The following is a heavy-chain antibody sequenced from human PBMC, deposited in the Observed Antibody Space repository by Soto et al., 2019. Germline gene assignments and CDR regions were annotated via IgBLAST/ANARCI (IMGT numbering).Heavy chain of an antibody. CDR1: GGPYSISTYS. J-gene: IGHJ5*02. D-gene: IGHD6-19*01. V-gene: IGHV4-30-2*01. Sequence: LSLTCAVSGGPYSISTYSWSWIRQPPGKALEWVGFIYQSGVTSYNPSLKSRVTISLDRSNNQISLKLRTVTAADTAVYYCAGMPYTSGLRFDPWGPGTLVTVSS. CDR2: IYQSGVT. CDR3: AGMPYTSGLRFDP.